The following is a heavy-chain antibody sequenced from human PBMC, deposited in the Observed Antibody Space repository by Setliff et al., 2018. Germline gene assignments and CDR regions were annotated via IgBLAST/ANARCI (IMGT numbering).Heavy chain of an antibody. CDR3: TRGGERYHTAN. CDR1: GVSVNSLTW. D-gene: IGHD2-2*01. J-gene: IGHJ4*02. CDR2: IYHDGNP. V-gene: IGHV4-28*03. Sequence: KASETLSLTCAVSGVSVNSLTWWSWVRQTPGKGLEWIGFIYHDGNPKFNPSVNYNPSLKSRVTMSIDKSKNQFSLNLRSVTAADTAVYYCTRGGERYHTANWGQGLLVTVS.